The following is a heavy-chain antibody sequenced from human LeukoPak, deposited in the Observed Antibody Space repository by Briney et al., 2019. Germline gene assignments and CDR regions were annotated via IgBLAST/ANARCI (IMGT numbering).Heavy chain of an antibody. CDR3: ARGRNSGGPYYFDY. V-gene: IGHV3-21*01. Sequence: GESLRLSRSASGFTFCSFSMNWVRPAPGKGLEWVSFISSTNQISYADSLKGRFTISRDNAKNSLYLQVNSLRAEDTAVYYCARGRNSGGPYYFDYWGQGTLVTVSS. J-gene: IGHJ4*02. D-gene: IGHD4-23*01. CDR2: ISSTNQI. CDR1: GFTFCSFS.